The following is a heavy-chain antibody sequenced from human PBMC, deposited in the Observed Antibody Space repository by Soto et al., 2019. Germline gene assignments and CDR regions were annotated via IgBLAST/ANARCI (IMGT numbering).Heavy chain of an antibody. V-gene: IGHV1-69*06. D-gene: IGHD3-10*01. CDR3: ARGVYGSGNYYTGPSAFDI. Sequence: QVQLEQSGAEVKKPGSSVKVSCKASGGTLSDHGVSWLRQAPGQGLEWVGGTIPVFDTAKYAQKFQGRVTIAADKSTNIAYMEWSSLRSEDTDFYYCARGVYGSGNYYTGPSAFDIWGQGTMVIVSS. CDR1: GGTLSDHG. CDR2: TIPVFDTA. J-gene: IGHJ3*02.